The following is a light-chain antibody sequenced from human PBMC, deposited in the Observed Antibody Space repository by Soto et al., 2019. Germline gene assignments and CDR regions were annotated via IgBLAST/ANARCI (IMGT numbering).Light chain of an antibody. J-gene: IGLJ2*01. CDR3: ETWDSNTRV. CDR2: LEGSGSY. CDR1: SGHSSYI. V-gene: IGLV4-60*03. Sequence: QLVLTQSSSASASLGSSVKLTCTLSSGHSSYIIAWHQQQPGKAPRYLMKLEGSGSYNKGSGAPDRFSGSSSGADRYLTISHLQSEDEADYYCETWDSNTRVFGGGTKLTVL.